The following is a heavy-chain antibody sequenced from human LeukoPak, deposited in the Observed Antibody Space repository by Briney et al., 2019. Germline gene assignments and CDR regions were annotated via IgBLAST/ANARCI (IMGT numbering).Heavy chain of an antibody. CDR1: GYSLSSGYY. Sequence: PSETLSLTCTVSGYSLSSGYYWGWIRQPPGKGLEGIGSIYHSGSTYYNPSLKSRVTISVDTSKNQFSLKLSSVTAADTAVYYCARGLNDSWTGENYWGQGTLVTVSS. D-gene: IGHD3-3*01. J-gene: IGHJ4*02. CDR3: ARGLNDSWTGENY. V-gene: IGHV4-38-2*02. CDR2: IYHSGST.